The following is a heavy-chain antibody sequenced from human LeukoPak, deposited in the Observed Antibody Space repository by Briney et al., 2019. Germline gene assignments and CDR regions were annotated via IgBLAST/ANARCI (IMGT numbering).Heavy chain of an antibody. CDR1: GFTFSSYA. Sequence: PGGSLRLSCAASGFTFSSYAMSWVRQAPGKGLEWVSAISGSGGSTYYADSVKGRFTISRDNSKNTLYLQKNSLRAEDTAVYYCAKGRLDWLSLDYWGQGTLVTVSS. D-gene: IGHD3-9*01. J-gene: IGHJ4*02. V-gene: IGHV3-23*01. CDR2: ISGSGGST. CDR3: AKGRLDWLSLDY.